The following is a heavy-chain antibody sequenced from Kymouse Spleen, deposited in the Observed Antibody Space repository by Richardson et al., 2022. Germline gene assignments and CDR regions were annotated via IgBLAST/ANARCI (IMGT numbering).Heavy chain of an antibody. CDR2: INHSGST. D-gene: IGHD3-10*01. J-gene: IGHJ4*02. V-gene: IGHV4-34*01. Sequence: QVQLQQWGAGLLKPSETLSLTCAVYGGSFSGYYWSWIRQPPGKGLEWIGEINHSGSTNYNPSLKSRVTISVDTSKNQFSLKLSSVTAADTAVYYCARGLWFGEPGYWGQGTLVTVSS. CDR1: GGSFSGYY. CDR3: ARGLWFGEPGY.